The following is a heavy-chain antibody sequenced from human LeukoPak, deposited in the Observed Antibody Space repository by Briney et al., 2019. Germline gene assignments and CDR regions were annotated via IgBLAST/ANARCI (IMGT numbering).Heavy chain of an antibody. V-gene: IGHV4-34*01. Sequence: PSQTLSLTCAVYGGSFSGYYCSWIRQPPGKGLEWIGEINHSGSTNYNPSLKSRVTISVDTSKKQFSLKLSSVTAADTAVYYCVTYYFDSSGPKKNYWGQGTLVTVSS. CDR2: INHSGST. CDR1: GGSFSGYY. CDR3: VTYYFDSSGPKKNY. J-gene: IGHJ4*02. D-gene: IGHD3-22*01.